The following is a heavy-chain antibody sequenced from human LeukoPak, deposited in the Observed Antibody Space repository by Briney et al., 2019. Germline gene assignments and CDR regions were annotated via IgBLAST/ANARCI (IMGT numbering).Heavy chain of an antibody. CDR3: ARAPPGRKGYNPYYFDY. V-gene: IGHV3-30-3*01. J-gene: IGHJ4*02. CDR2: ISSDGSNN. D-gene: IGHD5-24*01. Sequence: GGSLRLSCAASGFTFNSYAMHWVRQAPGKGLEWVAVISSDGSNNYYADSVKGRFTISRDNSKNTLYLQVNSLRAEDTAVYYCARAPPGRKGYNPYYFDYWGQGTRVTVSS. CDR1: GFTFNSYA.